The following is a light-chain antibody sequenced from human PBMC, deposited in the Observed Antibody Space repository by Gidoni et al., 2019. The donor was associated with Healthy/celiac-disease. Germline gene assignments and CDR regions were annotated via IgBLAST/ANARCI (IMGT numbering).Light chain of an antibody. Sequence: DIQMTQSPSSLSASVVVRVTITCRASQSISSYLNWYQQKPGKAPKLLIYAASSLQSGVPSRCSGSGSGTDFTLTISSQQPEDFATYYCQQSNSTPLTFGGGTKVESK. J-gene: IGKJ4*01. CDR1: QSISSY. CDR3: QQSNSTPLT. CDR2: AAS. V-gene: IGKV1-39*01.